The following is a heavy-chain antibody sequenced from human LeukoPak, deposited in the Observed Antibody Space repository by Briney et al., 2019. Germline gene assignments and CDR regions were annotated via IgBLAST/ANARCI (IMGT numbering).Heavy chain of an antibody. V-gene: IGHV1-69*06. CDR1: GGTVSNFV. CDR2: IIAIFGTT. Sequence: SVKVSCKASGGTVSNFVISWVRQAPGQGLEWMGGIIAIFGTTNYAQKFQDRVTITADKSTRTTYMELKSLRSEDTAVYYCARIVGSTGGESWGQGTMVTVSS. D-gene: IGHD1-26*01. CDR3: ARIVGSTGGES. J-gene: IGHJ3*01.